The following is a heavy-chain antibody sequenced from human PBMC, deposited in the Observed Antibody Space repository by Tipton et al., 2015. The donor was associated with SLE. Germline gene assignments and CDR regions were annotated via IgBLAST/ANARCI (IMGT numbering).Heavy chain of an antibody. CDR1: GDSMTNIYFY. J-gene: IGHJ4*02. V-gene: IGHV4-39*07. D-gene: IGHD1-7*01. Sequence: TLSLTCTVSGDSMTNIYFYWAWIRQPPGKGLEWIGTLYYNGRTDYSPSLRSRVTMSVGPSNNQFSLKLSSVTAADTAVYYCARGDNWDYMNSWGQGTLVTVSS. CDR2: LYYNGRT. CDR3: ARGDNWDYMNS.